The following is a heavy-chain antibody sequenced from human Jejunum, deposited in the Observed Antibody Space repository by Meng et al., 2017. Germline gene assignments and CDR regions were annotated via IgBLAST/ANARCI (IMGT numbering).Heavy chain of an antibody. CDR3: ARGPNYGSGSYGALDI. CDR2: ISTSSSYI. V-gene: IGHV3-21*06. CDR1: GFTISGYS. D-gene: IGHD3-10*01. J-gene: IGHJ3*02. Sequence: GESLKISCAVSGFTISGYSFNWVRQAPGKGLEWVSYISTSSSYIYYADSVKGRFTVSRDNAKNLLYLQMDSLRAEDTAVYYCARGPNYGSGSYGALDIWGQGTMVT.